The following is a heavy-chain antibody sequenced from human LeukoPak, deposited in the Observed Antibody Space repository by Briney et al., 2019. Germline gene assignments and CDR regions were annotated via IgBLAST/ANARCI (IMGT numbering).Heavy chain of an antibody. V-gene: IGHV1-18*01. D-gene: IGHD5-12*01. Sequence: ASVKVSCKASGYTFTRYGISWVRQAPGQGLEWMGWISAYNGSTNYAQKLQGRVTMTTDTSTSTAYMELRSLRSDDTAVYYCARVPEWLRLYNWFDPWGQGTLVTVSS. CDR1: GYTFTRYG. J-gene: IGHJ5*02. CDR2: ISAYNGST. CDR3: ARVPEWLRLYNWFDP.